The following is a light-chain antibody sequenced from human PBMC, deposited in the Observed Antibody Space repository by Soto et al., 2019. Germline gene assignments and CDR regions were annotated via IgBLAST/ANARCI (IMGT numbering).Light chain of an antibody. V-gene: IGKV3-20*01. CDR1: QSVSRTY. CDR3: QQYGSSPTWT. Sequence: IVLTQSPGTLSLSPGERATLSCRASQSVSRTYLAWYQQKPVQAPRLLIYATSSRATGIPDRFSGSGSGTDFTLTISRLEPEDSAVYYCQQYGSSPTWTFGQGTKVDIK. CDR2: ATS. J-gene: IGKJ1*01.